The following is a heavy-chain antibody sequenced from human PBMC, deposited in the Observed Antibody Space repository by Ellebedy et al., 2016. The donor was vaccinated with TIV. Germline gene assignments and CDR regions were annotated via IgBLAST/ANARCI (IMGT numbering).Heavy chain of an antibody. Sequence: PGGSLRLSCAASGFTLSNAWMSRVRQAPGKGLEWVGRIKSKTDGGTTDYAAPVKGRFTISRDDSKNTLYLQMNSLKTEDTAVYYCTTDLRMVRGVKYYYYGMDVWGQGTTVTVSS. J-gene: IGHJ6*02. CDR3: TTDLRMVRGVKYYYYGMDV. V-gene: IGHV3-15*01. CDR2: IKSKTDGGTT. CDR1: GFTLSNAW. D-gene: IGHD3-10*01.